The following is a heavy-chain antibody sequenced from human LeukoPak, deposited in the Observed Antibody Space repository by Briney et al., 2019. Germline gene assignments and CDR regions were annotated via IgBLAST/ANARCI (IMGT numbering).Heavy chain of an antibody. D-gene: IGHD3-10*01. CDR3: ARVAGTYDSSGGDFDC. V-gene: IGHV3-7*04. Sequence: PGGSLRLSCAPSGFTFRNHWMSWVRQAPGKGLEWVANIKRDGSETHYVDSVKGRFTISRDNAKNSLYLQMNSLRAEDTAVYYCARVAGTYDSSGGDFDCWGRGTLVTVSS. J-gene: IGHJ4*02. CDR2: IKRDGSET. CDR1: GFTFRNHW.